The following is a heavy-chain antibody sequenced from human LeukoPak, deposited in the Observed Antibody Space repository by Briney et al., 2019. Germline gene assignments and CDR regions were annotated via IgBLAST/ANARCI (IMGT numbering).Heavy chain of an antibody. J-gene: IGHJ3*02. CDR2: IRYDGSNK. Sequence: GGSLRLSCAASGFTFSSYGMHWVRQAPGKGLEWVAFIRYDGSNKYYADSVKGRFTISRDNSKNTLYLQMNSLRAEDTAVYYCAKDARVRWSEVGDAFDIWGQGTMVTVSS. D-gene: IGHD4-23*01. CDR3: AKDARVRWSEVGDAFDI. CDR1: GFTFSSYG. V-gene: IGHV3-30*02.